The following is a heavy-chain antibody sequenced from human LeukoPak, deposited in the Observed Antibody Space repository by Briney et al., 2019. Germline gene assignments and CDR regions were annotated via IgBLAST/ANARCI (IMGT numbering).Heavy chain of an antibody. CDR2: IYTGGSS. J-gene: IGHJ4*02. CDR1: GFTVSSNY. D-gene: IGHD5-12*01. Sequence: GGSLRLSCAASGFTVSSNYMSWVRQAPGKGLEWVSVIYTGGSSFYADSVKGRFTISRDNPKNTLYLQMDSLRAEDTAVYYCAREIYTQGYYFDYWGQGTLVTVSS. V-gene: IGHV3-53*01. CDR3: AREIYTQGYYFDY.